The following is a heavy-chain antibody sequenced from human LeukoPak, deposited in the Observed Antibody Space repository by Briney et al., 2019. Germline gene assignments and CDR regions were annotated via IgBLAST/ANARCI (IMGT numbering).Heavy chain of an antibody. D-gene: IGHD2-2*03. CDR2: VPDSGNT. Sequence: SDPLPLPCRISGHFMSSYHRTWTRQPPGKGPDAIGFVPDSGNTDYNPSLKSRVTISVDTSGSQFSLGLTSVTAADSAVYYCARGYGYYYYYMDVWGKGTTVIVSS. V-gene: IGHV4-59*07. CDR1: GHFMSSYH. CDR3: ARGYGYYYYYMDV. J-gene: IGHJ6*03.